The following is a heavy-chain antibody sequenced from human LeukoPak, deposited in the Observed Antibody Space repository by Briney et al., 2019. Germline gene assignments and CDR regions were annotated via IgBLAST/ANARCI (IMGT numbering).Heavy chain of an antibody. J-gene: IGHJ4*02. CDR3: AGLVGRYSSGLYYYYFDY. Sequence: SGTLSLTCTVSGDSINSLDLWSWVRQPPGKGLEWIGEMYLSGTTHSNPSVKGRVTISIDKSKNQFFLNLSSVTAADTAVYYCAGLVGRYSSGLYYYYFDYWGQGTLVTVSS. D-gene: IGHD3-22*01. V-gene: IGHV4-4*02. CDR2: MYLSGTT. CDR1: GDSINSLDL.